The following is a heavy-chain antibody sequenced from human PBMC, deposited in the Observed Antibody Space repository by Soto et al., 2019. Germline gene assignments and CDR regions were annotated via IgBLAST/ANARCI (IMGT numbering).Heavy chain of an antibody. CDR1: GFTFSSYG. Sequence: QVQLVESGGGVVQPGRSLRLSCAASGFTFSSYGMHWVRQAPGKGLEWVAVIWYDGSNKYYADSVKGRFTISRDNSKNTLYLQMNSLRAEDTAVYYCAREEVSVLRYFDWLPISADYWGQGTLVTVSS. D-gene: IGHD3-9*01. V-gene: IGHV3-33*01. J-gene: IGHJ4*02. CDR2: IWYDGSNK. CDR3: AREEVSVLRYFDWLPISADY.